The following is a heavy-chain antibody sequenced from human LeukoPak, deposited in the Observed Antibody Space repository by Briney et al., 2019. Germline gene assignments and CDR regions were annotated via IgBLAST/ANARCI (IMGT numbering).Heavy chain of an antibody. D-gene: IGHD3-10*01. Sequence: ASVKVSCKASGYTFTGYYMHWVRQAPGQGLEWMGWINPNSGGTNYAQKFQGWVTMTRDMSISTAHMELSRLRSDDTAVYYCARGVLLWFGEASNWFDPWGQGTLVTVSS. CDR1: GYTFTGYY. CDR3: ARGVLLWFGEASNWFDP. CDR2: INPNSGGT. J-gene: IGHJ5*02. V-gene: IGHV1-2*04.